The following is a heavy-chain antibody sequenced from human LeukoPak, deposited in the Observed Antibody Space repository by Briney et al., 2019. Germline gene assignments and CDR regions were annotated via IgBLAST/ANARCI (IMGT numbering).Heavy chain of an antibody. J-gene: IGHJ4*02. CDR2: IYYSGST. V-gene: IGHV4-39*07. D-gene: IGHD5-18*01. CDR1: GGSISSSSYY. Sequence: TSETLSLTSTVSGGSISSSSYYWGGIRQPPGKGLEWIGSIYYSGSTYYNPSLKSRVTISVDTSKNQFSLKLSSVTAADTAVYYCARLRVRGYGYGPWEGPTWLDYWGQGTLVTVSS. CDR3: ARLRVRGYGYGPWEGPTWLDY.